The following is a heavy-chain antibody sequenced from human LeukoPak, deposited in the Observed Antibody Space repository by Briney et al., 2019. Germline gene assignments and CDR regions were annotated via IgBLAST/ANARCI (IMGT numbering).Heavy chain of an antibody. V-gene: IGHV3-30-3*01. CDR3: ARIQWRSEVYFDY. J-gene: IGHJ4*02. D-gene: IGHD6-19*01. Sequence: GRSLRLSCAASGFTFSSYAMHWVRQAPGKGLEWVAVISYDGSNKYYADSVKGRFTISRDNAKNSLYLQMNSLRDEDTAVYYCARIQWRSEVYFDYWGQGTLVTVSS. CDR1: GFTFSSYA. CDR2: ISYDGSNK.